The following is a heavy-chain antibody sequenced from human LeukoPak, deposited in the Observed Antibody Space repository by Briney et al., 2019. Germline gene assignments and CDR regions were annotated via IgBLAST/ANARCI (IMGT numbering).Heavy chain of an antibody. CDR1: GFTFSSYW. D-gene: IGHD2-21*01. Sequence: PGGSLRLSCAASGFTFSSYWMSWVRQAPGKGLEWVANIKQDGSEKYYVDSVKGRFTISRDNAKNSLYLQMNSLRAEDTAVYYCARDSDCGGDCYYFDPWGQGTLVTVSS. V-gene: IGHV3-7*01. CDR3: ARDSDCGGDCYYFDP. CDR2: IKQDGSEK. J-gene: IGHJ5*02.